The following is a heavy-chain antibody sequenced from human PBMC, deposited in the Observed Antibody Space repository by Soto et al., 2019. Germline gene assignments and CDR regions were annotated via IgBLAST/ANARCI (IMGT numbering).Heavy chain of an antibody. Sequence: PGGSLRLSCAASGFTFSSQWMNWVRQAPGKGLEWVSSISSSSSYIYYADSVKGRFTISRDNAKNSLYLQMNSLRAEDTAVYYCARGGIAARPGWFDPWGQGTLVTVSS. V-gene: IGHV3-21*01. CDR1: GFTFSSQW. J-gene: IGHJ5*02. D-gene: IGHD6-6*01. CDR2: ISSSSSYI. CDR3: ARGGIAARPGWFDP.